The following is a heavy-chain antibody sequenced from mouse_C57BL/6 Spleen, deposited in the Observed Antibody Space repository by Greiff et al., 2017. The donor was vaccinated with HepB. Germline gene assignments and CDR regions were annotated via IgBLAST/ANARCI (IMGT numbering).Heavy chain of an antibody. CDR2: IDPSDSYT. J-gene: IGHJ1*03. D-gene: IGHD1-1*01. Sequence: QVQLQQPGAELVMPGASVKLSCKASGYTFTSYCMHWVKQRPGQGLEWIGEIDPSDSYTNYNQKFKGKSTLTVDKSSSTAYMQLSSLTSEDSAVYYCARGGYYGSSPWYFDVWGTGTTVTVSS. V-gene: IGHV1-69*01. CDR1: GYTFTSYC. CDR3: ARGGYYGSSPWYFDV.